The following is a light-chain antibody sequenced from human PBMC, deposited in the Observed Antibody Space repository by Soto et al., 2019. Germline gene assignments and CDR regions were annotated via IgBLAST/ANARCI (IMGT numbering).Light chain of an antibody. J-gene: IGLJ3*02. CDR1: RSNIGSAI. CDR2: MNS. Sequence: QSVLTQRPSLSGTPGQTVTISCIGSRSNIGSAIVHWYQQLPGTAPKHLIYMNSHRPSGVPDRFSASKSGTSASLVITGLRPEDEADYFCVAWDDNLSSRVFGGGTKLTVL. V-gene: IGLV1-47*01. CDR3: VAWDDNLSSRV.